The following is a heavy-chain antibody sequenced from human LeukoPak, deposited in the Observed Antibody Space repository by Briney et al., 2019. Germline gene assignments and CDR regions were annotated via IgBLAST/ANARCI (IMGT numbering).Heavy chain of an antibody. CDR3: AHRQSGAFDI. CDR1: GFSLSTSAVG. Sequence: SGPTLVKPTQTLTRTCTFSGFSLSTSAVGVGWIRQPPGRALGCLALIYWNEDKRYSPSLKSRLTINKATSKIQVVLTMTNMDPVDTATYYCAHRQSGAFDIWGQGTMVTVSS. V-gene: IGHV2-5*01. CDR2: IYWNEDK. J-gene: IGHJ3*02.